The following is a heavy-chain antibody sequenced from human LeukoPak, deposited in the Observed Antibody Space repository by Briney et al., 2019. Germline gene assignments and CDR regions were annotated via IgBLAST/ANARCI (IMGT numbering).Heavy chain of an antibody. V-gene: IGHV3-11*04. Sequence: PGGSLRLSCVASGFSFSDYYMTWIRQAPGKGLEWISYISSSASTIYYADSVKGRFTISRDNAKNSLYLQMNSLRAEDTAVYYCAKDGAWLRFDDWGQGTLVTVSS. D-gene: IGHD5-12*01. J-gene: IGHJ4*02. CDR3: AKDGAWLRFDD. CDR1: GFSFSDYY. CDR2: ISSSASTI.